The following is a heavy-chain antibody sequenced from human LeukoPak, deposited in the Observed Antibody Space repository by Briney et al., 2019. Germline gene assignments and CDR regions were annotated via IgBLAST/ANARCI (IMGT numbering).Heavy chain of an antibody. CDR2: LSGNGNTI. CDR3: AKALYGGHDY. D-gene: IGHD4-23*01. J-gene: IGHJ4*02. V-gene: IGHV3-23*01. CDR1: GFTFSTYA. Sequence: GGSLRLSCAASGFTFSTYAMSWVRQAPGKGLECVSALSGNGNTIYYADSVKGRFTISRDNSKNTLSLQMNSLRAEDTAVYYCAKALYGGHDYWGQGTLVTVSS.